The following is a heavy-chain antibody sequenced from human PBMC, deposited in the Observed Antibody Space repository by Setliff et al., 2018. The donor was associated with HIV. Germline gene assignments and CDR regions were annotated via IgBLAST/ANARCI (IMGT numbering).Heavy chain of an antibody. CDR1: GGSINYHY. CDR2: IYSSGST. D-gene: IGHD2-2*01. CDR3: ARYAQGYYYMDV. V-gene: IGHV4-59*11. J-gene: IGHJ6*03. Sequence: ETLSLTCTVSGGSINYHYWTWIRQPPGKGLEWIGYIYSSGSTNYNPSLNSRVTISVDASENQFSLKLTSVTAADTAVYYCARYAQGYYYMDVWGKGSTVTVSS.